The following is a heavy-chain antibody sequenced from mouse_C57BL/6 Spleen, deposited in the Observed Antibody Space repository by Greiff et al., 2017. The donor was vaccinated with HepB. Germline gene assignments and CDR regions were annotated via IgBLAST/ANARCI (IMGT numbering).Heavy chain of an antibody. D-gene: IGHD1-1*01. CDR2: IRLKSDNYAT. Sequence: EVKLEESGGGLVQPGGSMKLSCVASGFTFSNYWMNWVRQSPEKGLEWVAQIRLKSDNYATHYAESVKGRFTISRDDSKSSVYLQMNNLRAEDTGIYYCTGGYYGSRYFDVWGTGTTVTVSS. J-gene: IGHJ1*03. CDR3: TGGYYGSRYFDV. CDR1: GFTFSNYW. V-gene: IGHV6-3*01.